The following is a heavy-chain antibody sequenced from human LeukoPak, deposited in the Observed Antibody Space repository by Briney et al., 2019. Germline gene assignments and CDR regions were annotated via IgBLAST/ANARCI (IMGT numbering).Heavy chain of an antibody. V-gene: IGHV4-34*01. CDR3: ARHGFGYSSKPLDY. Sequence: PSETLSLTCAVYGGSFSGYYWSWIRQPPGKGLEWIGEINHSGSTNYNPSLKSRVTISVDTSKNQFSLKLSSVTAADTAVYYCARHGFGYSSKPLDYWGQGTLVTVSS. CDR2: INHSGST. D-gene: IGHD6-13*01. CDR1: GGSFSGYY. J-gene: IGHJ4*02.